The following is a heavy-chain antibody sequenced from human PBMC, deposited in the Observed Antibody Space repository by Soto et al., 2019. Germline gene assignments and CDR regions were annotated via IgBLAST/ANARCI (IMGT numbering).Heavy chain of an antibody. CDR1: GGSISSYY. V-gene: IGHV4-4*07. Sequence: SETLSLTCTVSGGSISSYYWSWIRQPAGKGLEWIGRIYTSGSTNYNPSLKSRVTMSVDTSKNQFSLKLGSVTAADTAVYYCARYSDYYDSSGYRSFDYWGQGTLVTVSS. CDR3: ARYSDYYDSSGYRSFDY. J-gene: IGHJ4*02. D-gene: IGHD3-22*01. CDR2: IYTSGST.